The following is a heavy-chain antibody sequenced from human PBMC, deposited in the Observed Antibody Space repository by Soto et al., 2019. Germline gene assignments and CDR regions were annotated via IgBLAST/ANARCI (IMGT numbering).Heavy chain of an antibody. CDR3: ARDRYGWYPGFDLDV. CDR2: VHVSGGT. CDR1: GESISNFY. Sequence: SETLSLTCAASGESISNFYWSWIRQYAGKGLEWIGHVHVSGGTDYNAPLQSRVRLSVDTSNNHVSLHLRSLTAADTAIYYCARDRYGWYPGFDLDVWGPGTTVTVSS. D-gene: IGHD6-19*01. J-gene: IGHJ6*02. V-gene: IGHV4-4*07.